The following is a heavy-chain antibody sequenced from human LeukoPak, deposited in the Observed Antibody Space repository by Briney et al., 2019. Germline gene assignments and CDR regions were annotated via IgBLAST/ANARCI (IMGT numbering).Heavy chain of an antibody. CDR3: ARQGRYMAAAGTPNFDC. CDR1: GGSISPYY. Sequence: SETLSLTCTVSGGSISPYYWSWIRQPPGKGLEWIGYIYYSGSTNYNPSLKSRVTISVDTSKNQFSLRLSSVTAADTAVYYCARQGRYMAAAGTPNFDCWGQGTLVTVSS. J-gene: IGHJ4*02. D-gene: IGHD6-13*01. CDR2: IYYSGST. V-gene: IGHV4-59*08.